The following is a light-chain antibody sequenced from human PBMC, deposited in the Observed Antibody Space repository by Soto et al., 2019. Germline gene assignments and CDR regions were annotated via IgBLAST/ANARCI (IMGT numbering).Light chain of an antibody. Sequence: VVTQEPSFSVSPGGTVTLTCGFISGSVSTHYYPSWYQQTPGQAPRTLIYNTNIRSSGVPDRFSGSILGNKAALTITGAQADDESDYYCGLSLGSGICVFGTGTKVPS. CDR1: SGSVSTHYY. CDR2: NTN. CDR3: GLSLGSGICV. J-gene: IGLJ1*01. V-gene: IGLV8-61*01.